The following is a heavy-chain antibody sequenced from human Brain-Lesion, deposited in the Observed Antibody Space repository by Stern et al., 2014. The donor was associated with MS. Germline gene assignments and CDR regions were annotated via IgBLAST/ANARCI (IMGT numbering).Heavy chain of an antibody. J-gene: IGHJ5*02. CDR2: IHYSGST. Sequence: SSGGYYWSWIRQHPGKGLEWIWYIHYSGSTYYNSALKSRVTISRDTSKNQFSLNLNSVTAADTAVYYCARVGVYVQTGWFDPWGQGALVTVSS. CDR3: ARVGVYVQTGWFDP. V-gene: IGHV4-31*02. CDR1: SSGGYY. D-gene: IGHD2-8*01.